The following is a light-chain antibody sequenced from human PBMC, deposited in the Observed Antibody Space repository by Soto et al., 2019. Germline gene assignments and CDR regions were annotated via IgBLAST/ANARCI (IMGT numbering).Light chain of an antibody. CDR2: GAS. J-gene: IGKJ4*01. Sequence: EIVLTQSPGTLSLSPGERATLSCRASQSVSKNLLAWYQQTPGQAPRLLFSGASNRATGIPDRFSGSGSGTDFSLTIDRLEPEDLAVYFCQQYSSSPPTFGGGTNVAIK. CDR1: QSVSKNL. CDR3: QQYSSSPPT. V-gene: IGKV3-20*01.